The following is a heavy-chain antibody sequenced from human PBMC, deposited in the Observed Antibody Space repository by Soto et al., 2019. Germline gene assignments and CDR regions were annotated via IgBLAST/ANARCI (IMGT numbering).Heavy chain of an antibody. D-gene: IGHD3-22*01. CDR2: ISGSGGST. CDR1: GFTFSSYA. V-gene: IGHV3-23*01. J-gene: IGHJ4*02. CDR3: AKFYDSSGYYYPYYFDY. Sequence: GGSLRLSCAASGFTFSSYAMSWVRQAPGKGLEWVSAISGSGGSTYYADSVKGRFTISRDNSKNTLYLQMNSLRAEDTAVYYCAKFYDSSGYYYPYYFDYWGQGTLVTVPS.